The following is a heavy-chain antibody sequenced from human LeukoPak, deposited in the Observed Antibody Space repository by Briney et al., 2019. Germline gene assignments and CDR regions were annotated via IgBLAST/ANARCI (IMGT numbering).Heavy chain of an antibody. J-gene: IGHJ4*02. CDR2: IKEDGSEK. CDR3: ARDSVAGYCDRPNCAGEVDY. CDR1: GFTFSSYW. Sequence: PGGSLRLSCAASGFTFSSYWMSWVRPAPGKGLEWMANIKEDGSEKNYVDSVKGRFTISRDNAKSSLYLQMTSLRAEDTAVYYCARDSVAGYCDRPNCAGEVDYWGQGTLVTVSS. D-gene: IGHD2-15*01. V-gene: IGHV3-7*01.